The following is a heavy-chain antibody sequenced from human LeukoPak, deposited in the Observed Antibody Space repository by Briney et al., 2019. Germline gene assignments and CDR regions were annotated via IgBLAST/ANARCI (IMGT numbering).Heavy chain of an antibody. CDR3: ARGNSYMDV. CDR1: GFTFSSYA. CDR2: ISYDGSNK. V-gene: IGHV3-30-3*01. Sequence: PGGSLRLSCAASGFTFSSYAMHWVRQAPGKGLEWVAVISYDGSNKYYADSVKGRFTISRDNAKNSLYLQMNSLRAEDTAVYSCARGNSYMDVWGKGTTVTVSS. J-gene: IGHJ6*03.